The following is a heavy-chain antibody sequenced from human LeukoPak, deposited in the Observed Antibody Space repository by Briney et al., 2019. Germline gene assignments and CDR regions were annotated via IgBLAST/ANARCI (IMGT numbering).Heavy chain of an antibody. J-gene: IGHJ4*02. CDR1: GGSISSGGYY. V-gene: IGHV4-30-2*01. CDR2: IYHSGST. CDR3: ARHGRREMATQGDY. D-gene: IGHD5-24*01. Sequence: PSETLSLTCTVSGGSISSGGYYWSWIRQPPGKGLEWIGYIYHSGSTYYNPSLKSRVTISVDRSKNQFSLKLSSVTAADTAVYYCARHGRREMATQGDYWGQGTLVTVSS.